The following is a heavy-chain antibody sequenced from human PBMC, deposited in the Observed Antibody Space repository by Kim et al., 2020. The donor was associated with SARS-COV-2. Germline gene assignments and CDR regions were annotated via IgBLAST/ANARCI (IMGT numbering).Heavy chain of an antibody. Sequence: SETLSLTCTVSGGSISSYYWSWIRQPPGKGLEWIGYIYYSGSTNYNPSLKSRVTISVDTSKNQFSLKLSSVTAADTAVYYCARGPGDWSQGLLDYWGQGTLVTVSS. CDR1: GGSISSYY. CDR2: IYYSGST. CDR3: ARGPGDWSQGLLDY. J-gene: IGHJ4*02. V-gene: IGHV4-59*01. D-gene: IGHD3-9*01.